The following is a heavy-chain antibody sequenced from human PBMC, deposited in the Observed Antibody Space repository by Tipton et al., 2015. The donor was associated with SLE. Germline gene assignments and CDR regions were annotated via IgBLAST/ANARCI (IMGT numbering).Heavy chain of an antibody. D-gene: IGHD6-19*01. CDR2: INHSGST. CDR3: ARLYSSGWGWFDP. Sequence: TLSLTCAVYGGSFSGYYWSWIRQPPGKGLEWIGEINHSGSTNYNPSLKSRVTISVDTSKNQFSLKLSSVTAADTAVYYCARLYSSGWGWFDPWGQGTLVTVSS. V-gene: IGHV4-34*01. CDR1: GGSFSGYY. J-gene: IGHJ5*02.